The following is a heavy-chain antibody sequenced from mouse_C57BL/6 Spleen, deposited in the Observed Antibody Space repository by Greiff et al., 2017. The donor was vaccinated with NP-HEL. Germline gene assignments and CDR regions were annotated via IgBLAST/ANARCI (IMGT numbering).Heavy chain of an antibody. Sequence: EVQLVESGPGLVKPSQSLSLTCSVTGYSITSGYYWNWIRQFPGNKLEWMGYISYDGSNNYNPSLKNRISITRDTSKNQFFLKLNSVTTEDTATYYCARAGLPLAMDYWGQGTSVTVSS. V-gene: IGHV3-6*01. D-gene: IGHD2-4*01. CDR1: GYSITSGYY. J-gene: IGHJ4*01. CDR2: ISYDGSN. CDR3: ARAGLPLAMDY.